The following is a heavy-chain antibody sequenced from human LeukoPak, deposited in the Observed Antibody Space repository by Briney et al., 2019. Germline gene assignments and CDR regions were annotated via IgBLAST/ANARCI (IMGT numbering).Heavy chain of an antibody. CDR1: GFTFSSYS. D-gene: IGHD4-23*01. CDR3: AREVTGALDI. CDR2: IKEDGSEK. J-gene: IGHJ3*02. Sequence: GGSLRLSCAAAGFTFSSYSMSWVRQAPGKGLEWVANIKEDGSEKYYVDSVKGRFTISRDNAKNSLYLQMNSLRAEDTAVYYCAREVTGALDIWGQGTMVTVSS. V-gene: IGHV3-7*01.